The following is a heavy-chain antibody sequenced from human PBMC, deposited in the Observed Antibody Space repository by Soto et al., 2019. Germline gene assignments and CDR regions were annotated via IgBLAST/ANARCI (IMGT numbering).Heavy chain of an antibody. Sequence: ETGSLTCXVSGGSTNSRSDYWGWIRQPPGKGLEWIGSVYYSGSTHDNPSLQSRVTISVDTSRNQFSLNLISVTAADTAVYFCARQPRGPGYGERGLYFDYWGQGTLVTVSS. CDR1: GGSTNSRSDY. D-gene: IGHD3-16*01. J-gene: IGHJ4*02. CDR3: ARQPRGPGYGERGLYFDY. V-gene: IGHV4-39*01. CDR2: VYYSGST.